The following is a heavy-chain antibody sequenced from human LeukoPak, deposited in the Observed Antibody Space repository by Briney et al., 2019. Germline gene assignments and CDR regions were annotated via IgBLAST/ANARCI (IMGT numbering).Heavy chain of an antibody. CDR2: ISYDGSNK. CDR1: GFTFSSYA. V-gene: IGHV3-30-3*01. Sequence: GGSLRLSCAASGFTFSSYAMHWVRQAPGKGLEWVAVISYDGSNKYYADSVKGRFTISRDNSKNTLYLQMNSPRAEDTAVYYCAREVVEVLMVYAQDYYGMDVWGQGTTVTVSS. J-gene: IGHJ6*02. D-gene: IGHD2-8*01. CDR3: AREVVEVLMVYAQDYYGMDV.